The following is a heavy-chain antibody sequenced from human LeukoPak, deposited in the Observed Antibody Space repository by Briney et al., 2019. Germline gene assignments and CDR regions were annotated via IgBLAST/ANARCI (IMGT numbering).Heavy chain of an antibody. D-gene: IGHD6-13*01. J-gene: IGHJ6*03. CDR2: IDHTGST. CDR1: DDSITIYY. Sequence: SETLSLTCTVSDDSITIYYWTWIRQPPGKGLEWIGYIDHTGSTNYNPSLNSRVTISRDTSKNHFSLELGSATAADTAVYFCARGRVSSNTWYSTYYYYFYMDAWGKGTTVTVSS. CDR3: ARGRVSSNTWYSTYYYYFYMDA. V-gene: IGHV4-59*01.